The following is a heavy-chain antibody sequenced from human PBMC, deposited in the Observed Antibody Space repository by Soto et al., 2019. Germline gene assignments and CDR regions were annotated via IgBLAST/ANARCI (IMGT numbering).Heavy chain of an antibody. J-gene: IGHJ1*01. Sequence: SETLSLTCTVSGGSISSSSYYWGWIRQPPGKGLEWIGSIYYSGSTYYNPSLKSRVTISVDTSKNQFSLKLSSVTAADTAVYYCARQGGNGYSSGWGFAEYFQHWGQGTLVTVSS. D-gene: IGHD6-19*01. CDR1: GGSISSSSYY. V-gene: IGHV4-39*01. CDR3: ARQGGNGYSSGWGFAEYFQH. CDR2: IYYSGST.